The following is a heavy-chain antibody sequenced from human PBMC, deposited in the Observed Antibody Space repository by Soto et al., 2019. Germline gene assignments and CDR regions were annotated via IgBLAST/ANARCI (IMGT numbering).Heavy chain of an antibody. CDR1: GFSLSTSGVG. V-gene: IGHV2-5*01. CDR2: IYWNDDK. D-gene: IGHD2-15*01. Sequence: SGPTLVNPTQTLTLTCTFSGFSLSTSGVGVGWIRQPPGKALEWLALIYWNDDKRYSPSLKSRLTITKDTSKNQVVLTMTNMDPVDTATYYCAHRREGCGGSYSTPVGEDNRFDPWGQ. J-gene: IGHJ5*02. CDR3: AHRREGCGGSYSTPVGEDNRFDP.